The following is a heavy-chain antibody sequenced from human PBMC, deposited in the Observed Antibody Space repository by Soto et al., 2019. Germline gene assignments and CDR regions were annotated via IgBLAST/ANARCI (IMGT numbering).Heavy chain of an antibody. CDR3: ATGTNGTTGWYHP. V-gene: IGHV1-2*02. Sequence: QEQLVQSGTEVKKPGASVTVSCKSSGYTFTDFYLHWLRQAPGQGLGWVGWINPKTGDTKSSQKFQGRVTMSRDTSVSTAYMDLTSLTSDDTAMYYCATGTNGTTGWYHPWGQGTRVTVSS. D-gene: IGHD1-1*01. CDR1: GYTFTDFY. J-gene: IGHJ5*02. CDR2: INPKTGDT.